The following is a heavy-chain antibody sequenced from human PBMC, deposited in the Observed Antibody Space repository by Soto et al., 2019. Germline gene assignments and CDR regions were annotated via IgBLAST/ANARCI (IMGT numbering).Heavy chain of an antibody. CDR1: GFTFSSYS. CDR3: ARDLSYYGSGSYYTNWFDP. V-gene: IGHV3-21*01. J-gene: IGHJ5*02. D-gene: IGHD3-10*01. Sequence: VQLVESGGGLVKPGGSLRLSCAASGFTFSSYSMNWVRQAPGKGLEWVSSISSSSSYIYYADSVKGRFTISRDNAKNSLYLQMNSLRAEDTAVYYCARDLSYYGSGSYYTNWFDPWGQGTLVTVSS. CDR2: ISSSSSYI.